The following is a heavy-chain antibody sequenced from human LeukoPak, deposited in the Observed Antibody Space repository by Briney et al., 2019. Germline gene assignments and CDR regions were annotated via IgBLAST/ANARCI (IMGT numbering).Heavy chain of an antibody. D-gene: IGHD6-13*01. CDR1: GFTFEEYA. J-gene: IGHJ6*02. CDR3: AKDSSSRSLTRYYYYGMDV. Sequence: GGSLRLSCAASGFTFEEYAMRWVRHAPGKGVEWVSLISGDGGSTHYAESVKGRFTISRDNRKNSLHLQMNSLRTEDTALYYCAKDSSSRSLTRYYYYGMDVWGQGTTVTVSS. V-gene: IGHV3-43*02. CDR2: ISGDGGST.